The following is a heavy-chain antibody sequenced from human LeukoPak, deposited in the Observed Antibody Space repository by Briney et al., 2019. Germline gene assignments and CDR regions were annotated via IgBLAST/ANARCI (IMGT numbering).Heavy chain of an antibody. CDR1: GFTFSTYW. CDR2: ISGDGSDT. D-gene: IGHD3-22*01. Sequence: GGSLRLSCAASGFTFSTYWIHWVRQVPGKGLVWVSRISGDGSDTRYADSVKGRFTISRDNAKNTVFLQMNSLRDEDTAVYYCARDVQDSKTGGLDFWGQGTLVTVSS. CDR3: ARDVQDSKTGGLDF. V-gene: IGHV3-74*01. J-gene: IGHJ4*02.